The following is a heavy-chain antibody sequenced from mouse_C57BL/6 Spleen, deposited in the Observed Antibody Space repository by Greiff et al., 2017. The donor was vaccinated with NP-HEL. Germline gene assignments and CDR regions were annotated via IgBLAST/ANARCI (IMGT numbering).Heavy chain of an antibody. CDR1: GYSITSGYY. Sequence: DVKLQESGPGLVKPSQSLSLTCSVTGYSITSGYYWNWIRQFPGNKLEWMGYISYDGSNNYNPSLKNRISITRDTSKNQFFLKLKSVTTEDTATYYCARGGISSSLDYWGQGTTLTVSS. V-gene: IGHV3-6*01. J-gene: IGHJ2*01. CDR2: ISYDGSN. D-gene: IGHD1-1*01. CDR3: ARGGISSSLDY.